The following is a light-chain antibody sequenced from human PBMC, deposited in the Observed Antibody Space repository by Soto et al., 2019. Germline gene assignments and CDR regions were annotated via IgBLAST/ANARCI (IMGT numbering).Light chain of an antibody. J-gene: IGKJ5*01. CDR3: QHYNNWPRT. Sequence: EIVMTQSPATLSVSPGERATLSCRASQSVSSDLAWYQQKPGQAPRLLIYDASTRATGIPARFSGSGSGTDFTLTIRSLQSEDFAVYYCQHYNNWPRTFGQGTRLEIK. CDR1: QSVSSD. CDR2: DAS. V-gene: IGKV3-15*01.